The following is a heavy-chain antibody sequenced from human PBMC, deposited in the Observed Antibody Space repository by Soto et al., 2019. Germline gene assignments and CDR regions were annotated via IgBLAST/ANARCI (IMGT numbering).Heavy chain of an antibody. CDR2: IYYSGTT. CDR1: GGSISSYY. CDR3: ARRYGYSFDY. Sequence: PSETLSLTCTVSGGSISSYYCSWIRQPPGKGLEWIGYIYYSGTTNYNPSLKSRVTISVDTSKNQLSLKLSSVTAADTAVYYCARRYGYSFDYWGQGTLVTVSS. V-gene: IGHV4-59*08. D-gene: IGHD5-18*01. J-gene: IGHJ4*02.